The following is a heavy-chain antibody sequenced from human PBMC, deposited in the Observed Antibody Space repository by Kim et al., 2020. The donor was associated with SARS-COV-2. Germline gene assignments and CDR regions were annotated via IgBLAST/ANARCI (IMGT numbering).Heavy chain of an antibody. CDR3: AKDEWGAYDSSGYYTA. D-gene: IGHD3-22*01. CDR2: ISWNSGSI. V-gene: IGHV3-9*01. CDR1: GFTFDDYA. J-gene: IGHJ4*02. Sequence: GGSLRLSCAASGFTFDDYAMHWVRQAPGKGLEWVSGISWNSGSIGYADSVKGRFTISRDNAKNSLYLQMNSLRAEDTALSYCAKDEWGAYDSSGYYTAWGQGTLVTVSS.